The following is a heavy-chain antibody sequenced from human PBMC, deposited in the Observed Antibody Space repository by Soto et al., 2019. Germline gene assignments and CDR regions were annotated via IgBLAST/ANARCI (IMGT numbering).Heavy chain of an antibody. V-gene: IGHV1-69*06. D-gene: IGHD3-10*01. J-gene: IGHJ5*02. Sequence: GASVKVSCNASGGTFSSYAISWVRQAPGQGLEWMGGIIPIFGTANYAQKFQGRVTITADKSTSTAYMELSSLRSEDTAVYYCASVVRGTSWFDPWGQGTLVTVSS. CDR3: ASVVRGTSWFDP. CDR2: IIPIFGTA. CDR1: GGTFSSYA.